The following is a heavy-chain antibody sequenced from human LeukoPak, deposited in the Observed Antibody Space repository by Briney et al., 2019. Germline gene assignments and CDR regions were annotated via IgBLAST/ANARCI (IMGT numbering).Heavy chain of an antibody. D-gene: IGHD3-3*01. J-gene: IGHJ4*02. Sequence: SETLSLTCTVSGGSISSGDYYWSWIRQPPGKGLEWIGYIYYSGSTYYNPSLKSRVTISVDTSKNQFSLKLSSVTAADTAVYYCARAWYDFWTGDYWGQGTLVTVSS. CDR2: IYYSGST. CDR1: GGSISSGDYY. CDR3: ARAWYDFWTGDY. V-gene: IGHV4-30-4*08.